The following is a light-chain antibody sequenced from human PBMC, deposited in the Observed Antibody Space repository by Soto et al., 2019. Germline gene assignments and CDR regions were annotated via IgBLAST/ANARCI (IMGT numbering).Light chain of an antibody. CDR3: QQYGSSLRT. V-gene: IGKV3-20*01. J-gene: IGKJ1*01. Sequence: GLTQSAGTLSLSPGEGATLSCRASQSVSSSYLGWYQQKPGQAPRHLMYGASSRATGIPERFSGSGSGTDFTLTISRLEPEDVAVYYCQQYGSSLRTFAQGTKVDIK. CDR1: QSVSSSY. CDR2: GAS.